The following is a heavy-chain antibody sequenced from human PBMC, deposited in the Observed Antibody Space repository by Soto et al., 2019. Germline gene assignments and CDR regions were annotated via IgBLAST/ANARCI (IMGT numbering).Heavy chain of an antibody. CDR1: GGTFSSYA. CDR3: ASGAYDFWSGPGGGMDV. V-gene: IGHV1-69*12. Sequence: QVQLVQSGAEVKKPGSSVKVSCKASGGTFSSYAISWVRQAPGQGLEWMGGIIPIFGTANYAQKFQGRGRITADESTSTAYMELSSLRSEDTAVYYCASGAYDFWSGPGGGMDVWGQGTTVTVSS. J-gene: IGHJ6*02. D-gene: IGHD3-3*01. CDR2: IIPIFGTA.